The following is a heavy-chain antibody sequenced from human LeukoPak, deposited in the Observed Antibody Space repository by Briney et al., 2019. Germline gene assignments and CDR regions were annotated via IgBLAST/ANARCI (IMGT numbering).Heavy chain of an antibody. J-gene: IGHJ4*02. D-gene: IGHD1-26*01. Sequence: ASVKVSCKASGYTFTTYGVSWVRQAPRQGLEWMGWISPYNGNTNSAQKLQGRVSMTTDTSTSTAYMELSSLRSDDTAVYYCARDNSGSYFDYWGQGTLVTVSS. CDR1: GYTFTTYG. CDR3: ARDNSGSYFDY. CDR2: ISPYNGNT. V-gene: IGHV1-18*01.